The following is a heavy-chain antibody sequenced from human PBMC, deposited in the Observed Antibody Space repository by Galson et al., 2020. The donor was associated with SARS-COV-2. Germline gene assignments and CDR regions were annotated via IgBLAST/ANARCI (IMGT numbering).Heavy chain of an antibody. CDR3: ARDQDGYNDF. J-gene: IGHJ4*02. V-gene: IGHV3-7*01. D-gene: IGHD5-12*01. Sequence: GESLKISCVASGFTFTTYWMSWVRQAPGRGLEWVANVKQDGSHRYYADSVKGRFTISSDIAKNSLSLQMNSLRVEDTAVYYCARDQDGYNDFWGRGTLVTVSS. CDR2: VKQDGSHR. CDR1: GFTFTTYW.